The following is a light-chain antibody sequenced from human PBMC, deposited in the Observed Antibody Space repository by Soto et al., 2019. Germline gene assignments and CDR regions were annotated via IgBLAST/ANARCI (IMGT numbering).Light chain of an antibody. CDR1: ESLFGF. V-gene: IGKV3-15*01. CDR2: GVS. J-gene: IGKJ2*01. CDR3: QSYNDWPFA. Sequence: DIVFTQSPATLSVSPGDTVTLSCRASESLFGFLAWYQQKPGQAPRLLMYGVSTRATGIPARFSGGGSATDFTLTISSIQSEDSAFYFCQSYNDWPFASGLGTRLEI.